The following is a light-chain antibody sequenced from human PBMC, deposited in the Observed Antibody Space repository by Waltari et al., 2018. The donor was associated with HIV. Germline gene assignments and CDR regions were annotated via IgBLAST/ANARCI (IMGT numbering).Light chain of an antibody. CDR3: QQYFTVPPT. CDR2: WAS. Sequence: DIVMTQSPDSLAVSLGERATLNCTSSRTVFYSSDNQNYLAWYLQRPGQSPKVLIFWASNRAYGVPDRFSGSGSGTNFSLTLSSLQADDVGIYYCQQYFTVPPTFGGGTKVEI. V-gene: IGKV4-1*01. CDR1: RTVFYSSDNQNY. J-gene: IGKJ4*01.